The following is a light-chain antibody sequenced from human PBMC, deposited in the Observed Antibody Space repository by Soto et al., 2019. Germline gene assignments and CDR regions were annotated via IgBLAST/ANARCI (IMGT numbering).Light chain of an antibody. CDR2: GAS. CDR1: QSVSSSY. Sequence: EIVLTQSPGTLSLSPGERATLSCRASQSVSSSYLAWYQQKPGQAPRHLIYGASSRATGLLDRFSGSGSGTDDTIPISRMQPADFAVYYCQQYGSSPLGTFGQGTKLEIK. J-gene: IGKJ2*02. CDR3: QQYGSSPLGT. V-gene: IGKV3-20*01.